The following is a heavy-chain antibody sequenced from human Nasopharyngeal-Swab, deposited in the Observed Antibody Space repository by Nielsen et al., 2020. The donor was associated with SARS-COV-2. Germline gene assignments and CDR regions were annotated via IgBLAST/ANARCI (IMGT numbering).Heavy chain of an antibody. CDR3: ARVVTSPDGYYYYYYMDV. J-gene: IGHJ6*03. V-gene: IGHV4-59*01. CDR2: IYYSGST. Sequence: RQAPGKGLEWIGYIYYSGSTNYNPSLKSRVTISVGTSKNQFSLKLSSVTAADTAVYYCARVVTSPDGYYYYYYMDVWGKGTTVTVSS. D-gene: IGHD5-18*01.